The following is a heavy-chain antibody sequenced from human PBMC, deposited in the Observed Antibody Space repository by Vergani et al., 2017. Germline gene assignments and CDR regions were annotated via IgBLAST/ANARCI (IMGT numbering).Heavy chain of an antibody. Sequence: QVQLHESGPGLVKPSETLSLTCTVSGGSISSYYWSWIRQPPGKGLEWIGYIYYSGSTNYNPSLKSRVTISVDTSKNQFSLKLSSVTAADTAVYYCARGFYGGNSCFDYWGQGTLVTVSS. D-gene: IGHD4-23*01. V-gene: IGHV4-59*01. CDR2: IYYSGST. CDR3: ARGFYGGNSCFDY. CDR1: GGSISSYY. J-gene: IGHJ4*02.